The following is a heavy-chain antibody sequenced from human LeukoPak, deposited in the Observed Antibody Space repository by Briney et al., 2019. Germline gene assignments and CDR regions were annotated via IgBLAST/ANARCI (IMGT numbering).Heavy chain of an antibody. CDR2: IWYDGSNK. D-gene: IGHD6-13*01. CDR1: GFTFSSYG. V-gene: IGHV3-33*01. CDR3: ARGRIAAAANPPFDY. J-gene: IGHJ4*02. Sequence: PGRSLRLSCVASGFTFSSYGMHWVRQAPGKGLEGVAVIWYDGSNKYYADSVKGRFTISRDNYKNRLYLQMNRQRDEDTAVYYCARGRIAAAANPPFDYWGQGTLVTVSS.